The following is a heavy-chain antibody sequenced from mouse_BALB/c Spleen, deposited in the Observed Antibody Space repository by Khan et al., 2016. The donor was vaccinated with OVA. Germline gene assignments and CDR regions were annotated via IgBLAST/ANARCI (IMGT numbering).Heavy chain of an antibody. CDR1: GYSFTAYY. D-gene: IGHD2-14*01. J-gene: IGHJ3*01. CDR2: VNPSDGGT. CDR3: GRGYEFFPY. V-gene: IGHV1-18*01. Sequence: EVQLQQSGPDLVKPGASVKISCKASGYSFTAYYMHWVKESHGKTLECIGRVNPSDGGTIYNQKFRGKAILTVDKSSSTAYMELRSLTSEDSAVYYCGRGYEFFPYWGQGTLVTFSA.